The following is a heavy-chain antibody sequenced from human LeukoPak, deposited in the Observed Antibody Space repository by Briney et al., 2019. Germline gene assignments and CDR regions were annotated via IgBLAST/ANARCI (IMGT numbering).Heavy chain of an antibody. J-gene: IGHJ4*02. D-gene: IGHD6-19*01. CDR2: INHSGST. Sequence: SETLSLTCAVYGGSFSGYYWSWIRQPPGKGLEWIGEINHSGSTNYNPSLKSRVTISVDTSKNQFSLKLSSVTAADTAVYYCVSLTSGSSGWRTSRDYWGQGTLVTVSS. V-gene: IGHV4-34*01. CDR1: GGSFSGYY. CDR3: VSLTSGSSGWRTSRDY.